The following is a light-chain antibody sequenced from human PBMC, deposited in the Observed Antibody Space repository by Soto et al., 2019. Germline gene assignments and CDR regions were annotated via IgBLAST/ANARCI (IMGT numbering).Light chain of an antibody. Sequence: QSALTQPASVSGSPGQSITISCTGTSSDFGNYNLVSWYQQHPGKVPKLILFEVNKRPSVVSGRFSGSKSGNTASLTISGLQAEDEVDYYCCSFTSSNTHVFGTGTKVTVL. J-gene: IGLJ1*01. CDR3: CSFTSSNTHV. V-gene: IGLV2-23*02. CDR1: SSDFGNYNL. CDR2: EVN.